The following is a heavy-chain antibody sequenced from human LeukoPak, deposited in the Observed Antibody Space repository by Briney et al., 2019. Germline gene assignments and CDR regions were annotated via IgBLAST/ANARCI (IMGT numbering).Heavy chain of an antibody. Sequence: PSETLSLTCTVSGGSISSSSYYWGWIRQPPGKGLEWIGSIYYSGSTYYNPSLKSRVTISVDTSKNQFSLKLSSVTAADTAVYYCARHGLEYQLLGGAFDIWGQGTMVTVSS. CDR1: GGSISSSSYY. CDR2: IYYSGST. D-gene: IGHD2-2*01. J-gene: IGHJ3*02. V-gene: IGHV4-39*01. CDR3: ARHGLEYQLLGGAFDI.